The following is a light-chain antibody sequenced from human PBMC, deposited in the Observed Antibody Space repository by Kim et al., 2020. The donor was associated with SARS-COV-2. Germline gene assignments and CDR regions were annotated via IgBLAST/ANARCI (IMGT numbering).Light chain of an antibody. CDR1: SSNIGSNT. Sequence: ELTQPPSASGTPGQRVTISCSGSSSNIGSNTVNWYQQLPGTAPKLLIYRSNQRPSGVPDRFSASKSGTSASLAISGLQSEDEADYYCAAWNDSLNGDVLFGGGTQLTVL. CDR2: RSN. J-gene: IGLJ2*01. CDR3: AAWNDSLNGDVL. V-gene: IGLV1-44*01.